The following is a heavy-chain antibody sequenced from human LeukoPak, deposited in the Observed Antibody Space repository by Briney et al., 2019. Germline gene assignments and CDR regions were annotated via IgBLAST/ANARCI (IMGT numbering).Heavy chain of an antibody. CDR1: GGSISSYY. D-gene: IGHD6-13*01. Sequence: SETLSLTCTVSGGSISSYYWSWIRQPAGKGLEWIGRIYTSGSTNYNPSLKSRVTMSVDTSKNQFSLKLSSVTAADTAVYYCARDLAAAAGTSDAFDIWGQGTMVTVSS. V-gene: IGHV4-4*07. CDR2: IYTSGST. CDR3: ARDLAAAAGTSDAFDI. J-gene: IGHJ3*02.